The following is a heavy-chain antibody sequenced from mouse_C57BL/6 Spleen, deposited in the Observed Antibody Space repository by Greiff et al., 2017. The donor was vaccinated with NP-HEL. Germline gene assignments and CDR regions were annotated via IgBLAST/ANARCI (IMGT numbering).Heavy chain of an antibody. CDR2: INPNYGTT. V-gene: IGHV1-39*01. D-gene: IGHD2-4*01. CDR1: GYSFTDYN. Sequence: EVNLVESGPELVKPGASVKISCKASGYSFTDYNMNWVKQSNGKSLEWIGVINPNYGTTSYNQKFKGKATLTEDQSSSTAYMQLNSLTSEDSAVYYCARQAIYYDREFAYWGQGTLVTVSA. CDR3: ARQAIYYDREFAY. J-gene: IGHJ3*01.